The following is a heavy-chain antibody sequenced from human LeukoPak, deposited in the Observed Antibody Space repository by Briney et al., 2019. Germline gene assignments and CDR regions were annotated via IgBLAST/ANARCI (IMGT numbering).Heavy chain of an antibody. V-gene: IGHV1-69*06. CDR2: NIPIFGTA. J-gene: IGHJ6*03. D-gene: IGHD4-17*01. CDR3: ARRTVSGVNYYYYMDV. CDR1: GGTFSSYA. Sequence: SVKVSCKASGGTFSSYAISWVRQAPGQGLEWMGGNIPIFGTANYAQKFQGRVTITADKSTSTAYMELSSLRSEDTAVYYCARRTVSGVNYYYYMDVWGKGTTVTVS.